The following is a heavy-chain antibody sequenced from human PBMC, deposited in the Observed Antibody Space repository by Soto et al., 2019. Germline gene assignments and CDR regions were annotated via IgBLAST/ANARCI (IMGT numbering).Heavy chain of an antibody. CDR2: ISYDGSNK. CDR1: GFTFSSYG. D-gene: IGHD3-16*01. V-gene: IGHV3-30*18. J-gene: IGHJ3*02. Sequence: QVQLVESGGGVVQPGRSLRLSCAASGFTFSSYGMHWVRQAPGKGLEWVAVISYDGSNKYYADSVKGRFTISRDNSKNTLYLQMNSLRAEDTAVYYCAKDVGSGLVYDYVWGPDIWGQGTMVTVSS. CDR3: AKDVGSGLVYDYVWGPDI.